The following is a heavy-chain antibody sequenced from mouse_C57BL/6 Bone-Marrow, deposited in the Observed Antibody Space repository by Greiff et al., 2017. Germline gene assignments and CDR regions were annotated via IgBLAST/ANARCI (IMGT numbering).Heavy chain of an antibody. D-gene: IGHD2-5*01. CDR2: IDPNCGGT. Sequence: QVQLQQPGAELVQPGASVKLSCKASGYTFTSYWMHWVKLRPGRGLGWIGRIDPNCGGTKYNEKFKSKATLTVDKPSSTAYMQISSLTSEDSAVYYCARSRSNYPYYFDYWGQGTTLTVAS. CDR3: ARSRSNYPYYFDY. CDR1: GYTFTSYW. J-gene: IGHJ2*01. V-gene: IGHV1-72*01.